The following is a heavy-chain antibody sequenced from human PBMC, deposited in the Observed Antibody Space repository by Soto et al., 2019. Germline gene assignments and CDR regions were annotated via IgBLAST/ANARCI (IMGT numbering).Heavy chain of an antibody. J-gene: IGHJ4*02. D-gene: IGHD5-12*01. Sequence: EVQLVESGGGLVQPGRSLRLSCAASRFTFEAYAMHWVRQAPGKGLEWVSGISWNSGNIDYADSVKGRFTISRDNAKNSLYLQMNSLRAEDTALYYCARNSMATTRGTFDYWGQGTLVTVSS. CDR3: ARNSMATTRGTFDY. V-gene: IGHV3-9*01. CDR1: RFTFEAYA. CDR2: ISWNSGNI.